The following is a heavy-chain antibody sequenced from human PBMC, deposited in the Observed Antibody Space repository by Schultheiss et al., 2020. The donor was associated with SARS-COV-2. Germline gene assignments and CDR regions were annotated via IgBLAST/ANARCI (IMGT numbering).Heavy chain of an antibody. CDR2: IYTSGST. Sequence: SETLSLTCTVSGGSISSYYWSWIRQPAGKGLEWIGRIYTSGSTNYNPSLKSRVTMSVDTSKNQFSLKLSSVTAADTAVYYCARGRSGYSSGWSYYFDYWGQGTLVTVSS. D-gene: IGHD6-19*01. J-gene: IGHJ4*02. CDR3: ARGRSGYSSGWSYYFDY. CDR1: GGSISSYY. V-gene: IGHV4-4*07.